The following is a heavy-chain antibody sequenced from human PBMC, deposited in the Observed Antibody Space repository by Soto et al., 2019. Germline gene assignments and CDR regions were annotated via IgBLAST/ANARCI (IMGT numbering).Heavy chain of an antibody. J-gene: IGHJ6*02. Sequence: SETLSLTCAVYGGSFGGYYWSWIRQSPEKGLEWIGEINHSGNILYNPSLESRATISVDTSKNQFSLTLSSVTAADTAVYYCARVRRGIIIARYYYYGMDVWGQGTTVTVSS. CDR1: GGSFGGYY. CDR3: ARVRRGIIIARYYYYGMDV. D-gene: IGHD3-10*01. CDR2: INHSGNI. V-gene: IGHV4-34*01.